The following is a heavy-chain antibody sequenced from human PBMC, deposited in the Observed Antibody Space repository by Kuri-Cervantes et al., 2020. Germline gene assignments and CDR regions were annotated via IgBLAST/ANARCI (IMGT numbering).Heavy chain of an antibody. CDR2: ISYDGSNK. CDR1: GFTFSSYA. Sequence: GGSLRLSCAASGFTFSSYAMHWVRQAPGKGLEWVAVISYDGSNKYYADSVKGRFTISRDNSKNTLYLQMNSLRAEDTAVYYCARGLGQWLVGYYYYGMDVWGQGTTVTVSS. CDR3: ARGLGQWLVGYYYYGMDV. D-gene: IGHD6-19*01. J-gene: IGHJ6*02. V-gene: IGHV3-30-3*01.